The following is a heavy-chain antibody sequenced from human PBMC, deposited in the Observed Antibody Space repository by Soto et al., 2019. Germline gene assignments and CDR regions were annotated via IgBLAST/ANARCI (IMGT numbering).Heavy chain of an antibody. Sequence: GGSLRLSCAASGFTFSSYWMHWVRQAPGKGLVWVSRINSDGSSTSYADSVKGRFTISRDNAKNTLYLQMNSLRAEDTAVYYCARLYVNIVATSGFHYYYMDVWGKGTTVTVSS. CDR2: INSDGSST. CDR3: ARLYVNIVATSGFHYYYMDV. CDR1: GFTFSSYW. D-gene: IGHD5-12*01. J-gene: IGHJ6*03. V-gene: IGHV3-74*01.